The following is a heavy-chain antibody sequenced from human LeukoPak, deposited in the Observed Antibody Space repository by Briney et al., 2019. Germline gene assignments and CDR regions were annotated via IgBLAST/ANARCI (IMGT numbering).Heavy chain of an antibody. CDR2: ISWDGGST. V-gene: IGHV3-43D*03. D-gene: IGHD5-24*01. J-gene: IGHJ4*02. CDR1: GFTFDDYA. Sequence: GGSLRLSCAASGFTFDDYAMHWVRQAPGKGLEWVSLISWDGGSTYYADSVKGRFTISRDNSKNSLYVQMNSLRVEDTALYYCAKGGGGDGYNQGYYYFDYWGQGTLVTVSS. CDR3: AKGGGGDGYNQGYYYFDY.